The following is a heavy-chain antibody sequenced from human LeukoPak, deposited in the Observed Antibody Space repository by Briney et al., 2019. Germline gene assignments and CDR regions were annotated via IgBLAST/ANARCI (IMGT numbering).Heavy chain of an antibody. Sequence: PGGSLRLSCAASGFTFSTSGMNWVRQAPGKGLEWVSSISSSSSYIYYTDSVKGRFTISRDNAKNSLYLQMNSLRAEDTAVYFCARLYVLRYFDWSADAFDIWGQGTMVTASS. J-gene: IGHJ3*02. CDR3: ARLYVLRYFDWSADAFDI. D-gene: IGHD3-9*01. V-gene: IGHV3-21*01. CDR2: ISSSSSYI. CDR1: GFTFSTSG.